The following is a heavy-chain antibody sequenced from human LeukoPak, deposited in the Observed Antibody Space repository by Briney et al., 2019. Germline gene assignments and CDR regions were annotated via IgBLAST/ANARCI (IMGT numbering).Heavy chain of an antibody. CDR2: ISSEGKTT. D-gene: IGHD3-22*01. CDR1: GFIFSPYA. J-gene: IGHJ4*02. V-gene: IGHV3-64*04. CDR3: ARGDLYYDSSGYY. Sequence: GGSLRLSCSASGFIFSPYAMHWVRQAPGKGLEYVSSISSEGKTTYYADSVKGRFTISRDNSKNMLYLQMNSLRPEDTAVYYCARGDLYYDSSGYYWGQGTLVTVSS.